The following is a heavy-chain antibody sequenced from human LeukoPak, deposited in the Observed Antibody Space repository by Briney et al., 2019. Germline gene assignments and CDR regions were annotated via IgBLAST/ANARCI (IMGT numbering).Heavy chain of an antibody. J-gene: IGHJ4*02. D-gene: IGHD5-12*01. CDR2: IYSGTT. Sequence: GGSLRLSCTVSGLSVSDNSMIWVRQAPGTGLEWVSFIYSGTTHYSDSVKGRFTISRDNSKNTLYLQMNSLRAEDTAVYYCATKWLWGQGTLVTVSS. V-gene: IGHV3-53*01. CDR3: ATKWL. CDR1: GLSVSDNS.